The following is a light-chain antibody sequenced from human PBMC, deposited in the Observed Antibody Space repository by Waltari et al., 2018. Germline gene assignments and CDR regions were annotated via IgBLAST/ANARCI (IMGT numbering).Light chain of an antibody. J-gene: IGKJ3*01. CDR1: QSVSSIY. CDR2: GAS. V-gene: IGKV3-20*01. Sequence: EIVLTQSPGTLSLSPGERATISCRASQSVSSIYLAWYQQKPGQAPMLLIYGASSRATGIPDRFGGSGSGTDFTLTINRLEPEDCAVYYCQQYGSSPCTFGPGTKVDIK. CDR3: QQYGSSPCT.